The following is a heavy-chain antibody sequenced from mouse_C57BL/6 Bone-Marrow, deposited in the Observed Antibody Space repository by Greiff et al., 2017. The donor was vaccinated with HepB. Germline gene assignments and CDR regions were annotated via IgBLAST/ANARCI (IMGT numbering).Heavy chain of an antibody. V-gene: IGHV5-9-1*02. Sequence: EVKVVESGEGLVKPGGSLKLSCAASGFTFSSYAMSWVRQTPEKRLEWVAYISSGGDYIYYADTVKGRFTISRDNARNTLYLQMSSLKSEDTAMYYCTRGLYYGSSAWFAYWGQGTLVTVSA. J-gene: IGHJ3*01. CDR2: ISSGGDYI. CDR1: GFTFSSYA. D-gene: IGHD1-1*01. CDR3: TRGLYYGSSAWFAY.